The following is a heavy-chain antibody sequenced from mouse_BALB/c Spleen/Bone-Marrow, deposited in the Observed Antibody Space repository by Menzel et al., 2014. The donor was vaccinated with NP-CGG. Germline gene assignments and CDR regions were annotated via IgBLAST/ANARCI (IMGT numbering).Heavy chain of an antibody. CDR1: GYSFTGYY. J-gene: IGHJ1*01. V-gene: IGHV1S34*01. CDR3: ARSQFWFFDV. Sequence: LVQTGASVKISCKASGYSFTGYYMNRVKQSHGKSLEWVGYISCYNGVASYNQKFKDKATFTVDTSSSTAYMQFNSLTSEDSAVYYCARSQFWFFDVWGAGTTVTVSS. CDR2: ISCYNGVA.